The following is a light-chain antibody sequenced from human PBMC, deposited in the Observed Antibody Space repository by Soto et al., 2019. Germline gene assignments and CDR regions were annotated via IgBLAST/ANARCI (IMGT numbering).Light chain of an antibody. Sequence: QSALTQPASVSGSPGQSITISCTGTSSDVGGYNLVSWYQQYPDKAPKLMIFDVNTRPSGVSNRVSGSKSGNTASLTISGLQAEDEADYYCSSYNSSSTLPYVFGTGTKLTVL. CDR1: SSDVGGYNL. V-gene: IGLV2-14*01. CDR3: SSYNSSSTLPYV. J-gene: IGLJ1*01. CDR2: DVN.